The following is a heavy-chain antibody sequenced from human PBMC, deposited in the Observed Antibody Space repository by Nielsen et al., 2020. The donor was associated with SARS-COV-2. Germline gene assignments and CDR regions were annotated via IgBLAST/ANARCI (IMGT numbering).Heavy chain of an antibody. CDR2: IRGRGGTT. CDR3: TSAPRSSVTPPWDY. V-gene: IGHV3-23*01. Sequence: GESLKISCAASGFTFSSYTLSWVRKPPGKGLEWVAGIRGRGGTTDYADFAKGRFAITRDNSGNTLYLHMNSLRAEDTAVYYCTSAPRSSVTPPWDYWGQRILVTVSS. D-gene: IGHD4-17*01. CDR1: GFTFSSYT. J-gene: IGHJ4*02.